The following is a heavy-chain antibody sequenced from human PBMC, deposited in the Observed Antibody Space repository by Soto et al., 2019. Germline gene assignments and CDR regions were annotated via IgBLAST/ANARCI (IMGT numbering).Heavy chain of an antibody. CDR2: IYTGDTA. V-gene: IGHV3-53*01. J-gene: IGHJ4*02. D-gene: IGHD3-22*01. Sequence: EVQLVESGGGLIQPGGSLRLSCAASGFTVSNNYMSWVRQAPGKGLEWVSVIYTGDTADYADSVKGRFTISRDNAKNTPYLQMNSLGAEDTAVYYCARENHYYDTSGSYWYYLAFWGQGTLVRVSS. CDR1: GFTVSNNY. CDR3: ARENHYYDTSGSYWYYLAF.